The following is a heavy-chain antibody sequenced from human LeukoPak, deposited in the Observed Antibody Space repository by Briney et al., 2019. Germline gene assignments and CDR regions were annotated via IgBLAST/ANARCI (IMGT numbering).Heavy chain of an antibody. D-gene: IGHD3-16*02. CDR2: IYYSGST. CDR3: ARQWRDYDYVWGSYRYVWFDP. Sequence: PSETLSLTCTVSGGSISSYYWSWIRQPPRKGLEWIGYIYYSGSTNYNPSLKSRVTISVDTSKNQFSLKLSSVTAADTAVYYCARQWRDYDYVWGSYRYVWFDPWGQGALVTVSS. V-gene: IGHV4-59*08. J-gene: IGHJ5*02. CDR1: GGSISSYY.